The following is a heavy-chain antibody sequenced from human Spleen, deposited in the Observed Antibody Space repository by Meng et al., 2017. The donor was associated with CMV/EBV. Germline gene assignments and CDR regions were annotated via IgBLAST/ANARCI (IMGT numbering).Heavy chain of an antibody. CDR1: SHF. CDR3: ARIERRRILKYCGSDCSTTDY. CDR2: IYPSVST. J-gene: IGHJ4*02. V-gene: IGHV4-4*02. D-gene: IGHD2-21*02. Sequence: SHFLTWFRQVPGKRLALIRPIYPSVSTNYNPSLKSRVTISVDKFKNPFSLKLGSVTAADTAVYYCARIERRRILKYCGSDCSTTDYWGQGTLVTVSS.